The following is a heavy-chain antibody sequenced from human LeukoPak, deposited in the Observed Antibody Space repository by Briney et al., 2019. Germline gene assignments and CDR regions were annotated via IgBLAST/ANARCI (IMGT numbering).Heavy chain of an antibody. CDR2: IIPLLGIA. CDR3: ARDDADSAYADGDY. Sequence: VASVKVSCKASGGIFSSYTISWVRQAPGQGLEWMGRIIPLLGIANYAQKFQGGVTIIADKSTSTAYMELSSLRSEDTAVYYCARDDADSAYADGDYWGQGTLVTVSS. CDR1: GGIFSSYT. J-gene: IGHJ4*02. D-gene: IGHD5-12*01. V-gene: IGHV1-69*04.